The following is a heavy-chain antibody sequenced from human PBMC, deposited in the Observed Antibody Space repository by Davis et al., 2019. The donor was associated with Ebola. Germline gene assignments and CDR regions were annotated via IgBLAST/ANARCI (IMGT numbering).Heavy chain of an antibody. Sequence: GSLRLSCAASGFTFSSYAMSWIRQPPGKGLEWIGEISHSGSSDYNPSLKSRVTISVDTSKNQFSLKLSSVTAADTAVYYCARRCTVPATYIPTYYDYYMDVWGKGTTVTVSS. CDR2: ISHSGSS. CDR1: GFTFSSYA. D-gene: IGHD6-19*01. CDR3: ARRCTVPATYIPTYYDYYMDV. J-gene: IGHJ6*03. V-gene: IGHV4-34*01.